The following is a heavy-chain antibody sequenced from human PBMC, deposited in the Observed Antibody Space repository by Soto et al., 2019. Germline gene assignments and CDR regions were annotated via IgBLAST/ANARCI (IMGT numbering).Heavy chain of an antibody. V-gene: IGHV3-21*01. D-gene: IGHD5-12*01. CDR1: GFTFSEYS. CDR2: ITHSGTYV. Sequence: DVQLVESGGGLVRPGGSLRLSCTASGFTFSEYSMSWVRHAPGKGLEWVSSITHSGTYVYYADSVKGRFTISRDSASNSLFLQMASLRAEDTAVYHCARARGNDWYSDSWGQGTLVTVSS. J-gene: IGHJ4*02. CDR3: ARARGNDWYSDS.